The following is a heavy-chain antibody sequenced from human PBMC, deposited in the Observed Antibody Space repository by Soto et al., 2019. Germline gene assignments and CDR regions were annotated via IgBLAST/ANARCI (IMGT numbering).Heavy chain of an antibody. CDR1: GYTFTSYD. CDR2: MNPNSGNT. CDR3: ARGYEAVAGTFWFDP. D-gene: IGHD6-19*01. V-gene: IGHV1-8*01. Sequence: ASVKVSCKASGYTFTSYDINWVRQATGQGLEWMGWMNPNSGNTGYAQKFQGRVTMTRNTSISTAYMELSSLRSEDTAVYYCARGYEAVAGTFWFDPCRQXTLVTVSS. J-gene: IGHJ5*02.